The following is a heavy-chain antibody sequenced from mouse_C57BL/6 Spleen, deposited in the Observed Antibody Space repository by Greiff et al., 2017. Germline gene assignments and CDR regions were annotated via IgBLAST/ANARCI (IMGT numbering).Heavy chain of an antibody. V-gene: IGHV3-1*01. CDR2: ISYSGST. CDR3: ARQGYSNYFDY. D-gene: IGHD2-5*01. Sequence: EVQLQQSGPGMVKPSQSLSLTCTVTGYSITSGYDWHWIRHFPGNKLEWMGYISYSGSTNYNPSLKSRISITHDTSKNHFFLKLNSVTTEDTATYYCARQGYSNYFDYWGKGTTLTVSS. J-gene: IGHJ2*01. CDR1: GYSITSGYD.